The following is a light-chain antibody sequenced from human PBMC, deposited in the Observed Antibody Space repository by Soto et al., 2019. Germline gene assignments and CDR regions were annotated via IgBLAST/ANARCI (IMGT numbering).Light chain of an antibody. CDR2: TNN. CDR3: AAWDDSLSGWV. J-gene: IGLJ3*02. V-gene: IGLV1-44*01. CDR1: STNIGRNS. Sequence: QSVLTQPPSASGTPGQRVSISCSGSSTNIGRNSISWYQNLPGTAPKLLIYTNNQRPSWVPARFSGSKSGTSASLAISGLQSEDEADYYCAAWDDSLSGWVFGGGTKLTVL.